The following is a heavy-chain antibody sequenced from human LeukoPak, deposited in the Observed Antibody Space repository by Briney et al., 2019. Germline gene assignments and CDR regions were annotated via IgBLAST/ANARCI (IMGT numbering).Heavy chain of an antibody. J-gene: IGHJ4*02. CDR1: GFTFSDYY. CDR3: AREARQGGLGDYIPLDY. Sequence: GGSLRLSCAASGFTFSDYYMSWIRQAPGKGLEWVSVKGRFTISRDNAKNSLYLQMNSLRAEDTAVYYCAREARQGGLGDYIPLDYWGQGTLVTVSS. D-gene: IGHD4-17*01. V-gene: IGHV3-11*01.